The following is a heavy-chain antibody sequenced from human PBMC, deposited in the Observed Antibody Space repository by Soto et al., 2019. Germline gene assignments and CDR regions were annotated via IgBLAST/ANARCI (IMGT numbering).Heavy chain of an antibody. Sequence: QITLKESGPTLVKPTQTLTLTCTFSGFSLSTSGVGVGWIRQPPGKALEWLALSYWDDDKRYSPSLKSRLTTTKDTPKNQVVPTMTNMDPVDTATYYCAHRPFDIYSSFWYFDYWGQGTLVTVSS. V-gene: IGHV2-5*02. CDR1: GFSLSTSGVG. D-gene: IGHD6-6*01. CDR3: AHRPFDIYSSFWYFDY. CDR2: SYWDDDK. J-gene: IGHJ4*02.